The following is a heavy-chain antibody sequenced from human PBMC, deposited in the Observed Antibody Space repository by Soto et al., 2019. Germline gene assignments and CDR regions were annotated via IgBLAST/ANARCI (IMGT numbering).Heavy chain of an antibody. CDR3: ARGAPRGIIHDFDS. D-gene: IGHD3-10*01. V-gene: IGHV4-39*07. CDR2: IHQSGSP. Sequence: SETLSLTCTVSGGSITTGGYYWSWIRQPPGKGLEWIGSIHQSGSPYYNPSLKSRLTISIDLSKKQFSLRLSSVTAADTAVYYCARGAPRGIIHDFDSWGQGSLVTVSS. CDR1: GGSITTGGYY. J-gene: IGHJ4*02.